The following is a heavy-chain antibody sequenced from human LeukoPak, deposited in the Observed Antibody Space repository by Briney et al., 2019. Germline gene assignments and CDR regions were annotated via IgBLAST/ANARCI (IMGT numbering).Heavy chain of an antibody. V-gene: IGHV1-18*01. CDR1: GYTFTSYG. J-gene: IGHJ4*02. Sequence: GASVKVSCKASGYTFTSYGISWVRQDPGQGLEWMGWISAYNGNTNYAQKLQGRVTITADESTSTAYMELSSLRSEDTAVYYCARGKVPEYSSSRGFDYWGQGTLVTVSS. CDR3: ARGKVPEYSSSRGFDY. CDR2: ISAYNGNT. D-gene: IGHD6-6*01.